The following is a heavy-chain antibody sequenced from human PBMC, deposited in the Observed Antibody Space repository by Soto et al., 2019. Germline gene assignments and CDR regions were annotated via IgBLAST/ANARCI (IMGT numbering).Heavy chain of an antibody. V-gene: IGHV4-4*02. Sequence: NPSETLSLTCAVSGGSISSSNWLSWVRQPPGKGLEWIGEIYHSGSTNYNPSLKSRVTISVDKSKNQFSLKLSSVTAADTAVYYCARDHQYSSSFYSGRIYYGMDVWGQGTTVTVSS. CDR3: ARDHQYSSSFYSGRIYYGMDV. CDR1: GGSISSSNW. CDR2: IYHSGST. J-gene: IGHJ6*02. D-gene: IGHD6-13*01.